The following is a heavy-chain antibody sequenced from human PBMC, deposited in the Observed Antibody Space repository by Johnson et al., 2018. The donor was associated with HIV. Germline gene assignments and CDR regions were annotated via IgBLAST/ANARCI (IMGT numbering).Heavy chain of an antibody. CDR1: GFTFSTYA. D-gene: IGHD6-19*01. CDR3: AKGGSAVAVAFDI. V-gene: IGHV3-30*02. CDR2: IRYDGSNK. Sequence: QVQLVESGGGWVKPGGSLSLSCAASGFTFSTYAMSWVRQAPGKGLEWVAFIRYDGSNKYYADSVKGRFTISRDNSKNTLYLQMNSLRAEDTAVYYCAKGGSAVAVAFDIWGQGTMVTVSS. J-gene: IGHJ3*02.